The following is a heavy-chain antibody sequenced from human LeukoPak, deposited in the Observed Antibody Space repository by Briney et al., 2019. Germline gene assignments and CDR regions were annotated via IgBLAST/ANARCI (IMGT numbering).Heavy chain of an antibody. CDR3: ARLEQYSSSFFDY. V-gene: IGHV4-39*01. D-gene: IGHD6-6*01. Sequence: SETLSLTCTVSGDSISSSSYYWGWIRQPPGKGLEWIGSIYYSGSTYYNPSLKSRVTVSVDTSKNQFSLKLSSVTAADTAVYYCARLEQYSSSFFDYWGQGTLVTVSS. CDR1: GDSISSSSYY. J-gene: IGHJ4*02. CDR2: IYYSGST.